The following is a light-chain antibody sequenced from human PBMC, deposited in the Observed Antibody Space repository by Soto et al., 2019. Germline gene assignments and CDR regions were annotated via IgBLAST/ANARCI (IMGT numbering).Light chain of an antibody. CDR1: GPQNGAGYD. CDR2: GNS. Sequence: QTVVTRTPPQSGGPGRRVTISSIGGGPQNGAGYDVHWYQQLPGTAPKLLIYGNSNRPSGVPDRFSGSKSGTSASLAITGLQAEDEADYYCQSYDSSLSGSRVFGGGTKVTVL. CDR3: QSYDSSLSGSRV. J-gene: IGLJ2*01. V-gene: IGLV1-40*01.